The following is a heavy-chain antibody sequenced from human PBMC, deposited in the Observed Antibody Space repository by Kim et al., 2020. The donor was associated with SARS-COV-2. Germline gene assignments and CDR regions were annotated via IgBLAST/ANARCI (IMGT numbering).Heavy chain of an antibody. CDR2: ISSSSSYI. J-gene: IGHJ4*02. CDR1: GFTFSSYS. D-gene: IGHD2-21*02. CDR3: ARDRGVVTAIN. V-gene: IGHV3-21*01. Sequence: GGSLRLSCAASGFTFSSYSMNWVRQAPGKGLEWVSSISSSSSYIYYADSVKGRFTISRDNAKNSLYLQMNSLRAEDTAVYYCARDRGVVTAINWGQGTLVTVSS.